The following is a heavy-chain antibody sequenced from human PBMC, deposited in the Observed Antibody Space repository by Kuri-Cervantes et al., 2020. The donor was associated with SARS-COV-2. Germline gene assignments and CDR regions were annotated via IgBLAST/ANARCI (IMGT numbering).Heavy chain of an antibody. CDR2: MNPNSGNT. J-gene: IGHJ4*02. CDR3: ATSFAYYYDSSGYY. CDR1: GYTFTSYD. Sequence: ASVQVSCKASGYTFTSYDINWVRRATGQGLEWMGWMNPNSGNTGYAQKFQGRVTMTEDTSTDTAYMELSSLRSEDTAVYYCATSFAYYYDSSGYYWGQGTLVTVSS. D-gene: IGHD3-22*01. V-gene: IGHV1-8*02.